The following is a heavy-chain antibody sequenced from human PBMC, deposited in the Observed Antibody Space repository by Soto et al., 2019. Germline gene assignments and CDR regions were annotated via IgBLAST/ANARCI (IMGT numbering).Heavy chain of an antibody. D-gene: IGHD3-9*01. CDR2: ISAYNGNT. V-gene: IGHV1-18*01. Sequence: ASVKVSCKASGYTFTSYGISWVRQAPGQGLEWMGWISAYNGNTNYAQKLQGRVTMTTDTSTSTAYMELRSLRSDDTAVYYCARAVRGYYDIFTGYFHGEAFDYWGQGTLVTVSS. CDR3: ARAVRGYYDIFTGYFHGEAFDY. CDR1: GYTFTSYG. J-gene: IGHJ4*02.